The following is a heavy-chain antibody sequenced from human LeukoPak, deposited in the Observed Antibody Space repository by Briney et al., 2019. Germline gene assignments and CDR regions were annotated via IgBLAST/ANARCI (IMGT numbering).Heavy chain of an antibody. Sequence: GGSLRLSCAASGFTFSSYAMHWVRQAPGKGLEGVAVISYDGSNKYYADSVKGRFTISRDNSKNTLYLQMSSLRAEDTAVYYCARDFSYDYVWGSYRLDYWGRGTLVTVSS. CDR3: ARDFSYDYVWGSYRLDY. CDR1: GFTFSSYA. V-gene: IGHV3-30-3*01. J-gene: IGHJ4*02. D-gene: IGHD3-16*02. CDR2: ISYDGSNK.